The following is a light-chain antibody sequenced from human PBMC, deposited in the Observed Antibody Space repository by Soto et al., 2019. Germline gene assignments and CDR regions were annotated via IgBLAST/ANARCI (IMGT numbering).Light chain of an antibody. J-gene: IGLJ3*02. CDR1: SSDVGAYKY. V-gene: IGLV2-8*01. CDR2: EVS. CDR3: TSYVGSNIWV. Sequence: QSALTQPPSASGSPGQSVTISCTGTSSDVGAYKYVSWCQQYPGKAPKLMIYEVSKRPSGVPDRFSGSKSGNTASLTVSGLQAEDDADYYCTSYVGSNIWVFGVGTKLTVL.